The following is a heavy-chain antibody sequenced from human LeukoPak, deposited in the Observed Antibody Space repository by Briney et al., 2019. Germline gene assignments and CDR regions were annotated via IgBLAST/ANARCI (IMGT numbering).Heavy chain of an antibody. CDR1: GFTFSSYA. J-gene: IGHJ3*02. D-gene: IGHD1-1*01. CDR2: ISGSGGST. CDR3: AGGTSPEGAFDI. V-gene: IGHV3-23*01. Sequence: PGGSLRLSCAAPGFTFSSYAMSWVRQAPGKGLEWVSAISGSGGSTYYADSVKGRFTISRDNSKNTLYLQMNSLRAEDTAVYYCAGGTSPEGAFDIWGQGTMVTVSS.